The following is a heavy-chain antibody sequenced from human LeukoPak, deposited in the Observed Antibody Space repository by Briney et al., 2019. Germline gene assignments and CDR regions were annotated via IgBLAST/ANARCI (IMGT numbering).Heavy chain of an antibody. V-gene: IGHV3-30-3*01. CDR3: ARDRGFVGYSEYYYYGMDV. D-gene: IGHD4-11*01. Sequence: GRSLRLSCAASGFTFSSYAMHWVRQAPGKGLEWVAVISYDGSNKYYADSVKGRFTISRDNSKNTLYLQMNSLRAEGTAVYYCARDRGFVGYSEYYYYGMDVWGQGTTVTVSS. CDR1: GFTFSSYA. J-gene: IGHJ6*02. CDR2: ISYDGSNK.